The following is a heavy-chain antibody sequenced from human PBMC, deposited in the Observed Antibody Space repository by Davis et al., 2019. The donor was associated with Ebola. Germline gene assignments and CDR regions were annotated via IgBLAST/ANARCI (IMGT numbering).Heavy chain of an antibody. D-gene: IGHD4-11*01. Sequence: PGGSLRLSCAASGFTFSSYAMSWVRQAPGKGPEWVAIIKPDEGEKYYVDSVKGRFTISRDNAKNSLYLQMNSLRVEDTAVYYCARTTAPDYWGQGTLVTVSS. CDR1: GFTFSSYA. V-gene: IGHV3-7*01. CDR2: IKPDEGEK. CDR3: ARTTAPDY. J-gene: IGHJ4*02.